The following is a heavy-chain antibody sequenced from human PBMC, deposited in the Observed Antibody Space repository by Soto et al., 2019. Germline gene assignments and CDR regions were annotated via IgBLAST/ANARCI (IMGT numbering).Heavy chain of an antibody. CDR1: GFTFSSYA. J-gene: IGHJ4*02. D-gene: IGHD2-15*01. CDR3: ARDVDIVVVVAAHD. V-gene: IGHV3-30-3*01. CDR2: ISYDGSNK. Sequence: GGSLRLSCAASGFTFSSYAMHWVRQAPGKGLEWVAVISYDGSNKYYADSVKGRFTISRDNSKNTLYLQLNSLRAEETAVYYCARDVDIVVVVAAHDWGQGTLVTVAS.